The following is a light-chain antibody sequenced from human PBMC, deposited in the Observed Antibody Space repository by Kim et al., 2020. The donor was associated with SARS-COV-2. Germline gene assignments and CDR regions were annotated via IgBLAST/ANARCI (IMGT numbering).Light chain of an antibody. Sequence: GQSITISCTGTSSDVGDYNYVSWYQQHPGKAPKIMIYDVSNRPSGVSNRLSGSKSGNTASLTISGLQAEDEADYYCSSYASSSNWVFGGGTQLTVL. CDR2: DVS. J-gene: IGLJ3*02. V-gene: IGLV2-14*03. CDR3: SSYASSSNWV. CDR1: SSDVGDYNY.